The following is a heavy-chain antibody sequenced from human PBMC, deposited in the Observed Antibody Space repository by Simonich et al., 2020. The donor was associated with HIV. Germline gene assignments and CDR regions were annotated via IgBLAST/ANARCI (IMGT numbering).Heavy chain of an antibody. J-gene: IGHJ4*02. CDR1: GFTFSNTG. CDR3: TSDYGDY. CDR2: IKSKTDGGTT. D-gene: IGHD4-17*01. V-gene: IGHV3-15*01. Sequence: EVQLVESGGGLVKPGGSLRLSCAASGFTFSNTGVSWVRQATGKGVEWVGRIKSKTDGGTTDYAAPVKGRFTISRDDSKDTLFLQMNSLKTEDTAVYYCTSDYGDYWGQGTLVTVSS.